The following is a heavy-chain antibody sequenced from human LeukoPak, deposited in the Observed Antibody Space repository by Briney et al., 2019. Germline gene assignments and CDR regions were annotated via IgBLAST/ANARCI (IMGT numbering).Heavy chain of an antibody. D-gene: IGHD3-22*01. Sequence: GGSLRLSCEASGFTFSSYAMHWVRQAPGKGLEWVAVISYDGSNKYYADSVKGRFTISRDNSKNTLYLQMNSLRAEDTAVYYCARLSSGHQTGDYWGQGTLVTVSS. CDR1: GFTFSSYA. J-gene: IGHJ4*02. V-gene: IGHV3-30*04. CDR2: ISYDGSNK. CDR3: ARLSSGHQTGDY.